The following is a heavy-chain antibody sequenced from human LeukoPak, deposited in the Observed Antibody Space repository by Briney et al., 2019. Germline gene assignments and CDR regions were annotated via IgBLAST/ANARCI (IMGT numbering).Heavy chain of an antibody. D-gene: IGHD6-13*01. CDR1: GYTFTGYY. J-gene: IGHJ4*02. CDR3: ARGDSSSWYRFDY. CDR2: INPNSGGT. Sequence: ASVKVSCKASGYTFTGYYMHWVRQAPGQGLEWMGWINPNSGGTNYAQKFQGRVTMTRDTSISTAYTELSRLRSDDTAVYYCARGDSSSWYRFDYWGQGTLVTVSS. V-gene: IGHV1-2*02.